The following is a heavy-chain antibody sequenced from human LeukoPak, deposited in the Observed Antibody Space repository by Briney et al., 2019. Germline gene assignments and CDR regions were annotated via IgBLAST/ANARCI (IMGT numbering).Heavy chain of an antibody. CDR3: ARGPNYDTLTGYCDN. V-gene: IGHV1-69*06. D-gene: IGHD3-9*01. CDR2: IIPIFGTA. CDR1: GGTFSSYA. J-gene: IGHJ4*02. Sequence: GASVTVSCKASGGTFSSYAISWVRQAPGQGLEWMGGIIPIFGTANYAQKFQGRVTITADKSTSTAYMELSSLRSEDTAVYYCARGPNYDTLTGYCDNWGQGTLVTVSS.